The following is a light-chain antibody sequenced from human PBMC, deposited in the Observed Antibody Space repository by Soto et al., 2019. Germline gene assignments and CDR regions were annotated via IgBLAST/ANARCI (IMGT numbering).Light chain of an antibody. V-gene: IGKV1-5*03. Sequence: DIQMTQSPSTLSASVGDRVTITCRASQRISKWLAWYQQKPGKAPKLLIYEASTLERGVPSRFSGSVSGTEFTLTSSSLQPDDFATYYCQQYDSYWTFGQGTKVEIK. CDR3: QQYDSYWT. J-gene: IGKJ1*01. CDR1: QRISKW. CDR2: EAS.